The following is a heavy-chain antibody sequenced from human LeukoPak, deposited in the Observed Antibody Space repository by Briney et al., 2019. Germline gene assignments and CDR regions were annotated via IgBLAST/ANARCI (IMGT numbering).Heavy chain of an antibody. CDR1: GYTFTSYD. D-gene: IGHD6-6*01. CDR3: ARGRRIAARIWFDP. J-gene: IGHJ5*02. CDR2: MNPNSGNT. V-gene: IGHV1-8*01. Sequence: ASVKVSCKASGYTFTSYDINWVRQATGQGLEWMGWMNPNSGNTGYAQKFQGRVTMTRNTSISTAYMELSSLRSEDTAVYYCARGRRIAARIWFDPWGQGTLVIVSS.